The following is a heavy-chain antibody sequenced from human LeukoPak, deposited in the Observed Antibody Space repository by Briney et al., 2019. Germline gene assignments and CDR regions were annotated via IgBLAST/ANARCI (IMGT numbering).Heavy chain of an antibody. Sequence: SETLSLTCTVSGGSISSYYWSWIRQPPGKGLEWIGYIYYSGGTNYNPSLKSRVTISVDTSKKQFSLKLSSVTAADTAVYFCARGLRGYSYGNWGQGTLVTASS. V-gene: IGHV4-59*01. D-gene: IGHD5-18*01. CDR1: GGSISSYY. J-gene: IGHJ4*02. CDR3: ARGLRGYSYGN. CDR2: IYYSGGT.